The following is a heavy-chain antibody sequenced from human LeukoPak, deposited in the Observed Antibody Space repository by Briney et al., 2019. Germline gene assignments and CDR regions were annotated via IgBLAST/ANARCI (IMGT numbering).Heavy chain of an antibody. J-gene: IGHJ6*02. CDR1: GGSISSGSYY. D-gene: IGHD3-3*01. CDR2: IYTSGST. Sequence: TLSLTCTVSGGSISSGSYYRSWIRQAAGKGLEWIGRIYTSGSTNYNPSLKSRVTISVDTSKNQFSLKLISVTAADTAVYYCARYYYDLDYYYGMDVWGQGTTVTVSS. CDR3: ARYYYDLDYYYGMDV. V-gene: IGHV4-61*02.